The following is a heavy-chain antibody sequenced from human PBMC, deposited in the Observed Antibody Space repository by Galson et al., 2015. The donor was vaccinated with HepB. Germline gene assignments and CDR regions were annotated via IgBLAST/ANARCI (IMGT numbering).Heavy chain of an antibody. Sequence: SLRLSCAASGFTFSSYAMSWVRQAPGKGLEWVSFISGDGGSTYYADSVKGRFTISRDNSKNSLFLQMNSLRAEDTAIYYCAKDYDGNGGFDYWGQGTLVTVSS. CDR1: GFTFSSYA. CDR3: AKDYDGNGGFDY. J-gene: IGHJ4*02. CDR2: ISGDGGST. D-gene: IGHD4-23*01. V-gene: IGHV3-23*01.